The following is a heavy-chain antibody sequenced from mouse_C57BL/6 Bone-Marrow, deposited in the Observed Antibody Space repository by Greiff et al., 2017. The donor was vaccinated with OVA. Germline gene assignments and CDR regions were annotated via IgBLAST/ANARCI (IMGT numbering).Heavy chain of an antibody. CDR3: ARPRSSYPAWFAY. D-gene: IGHD1-1*01. CDR2: IFPGSGST. Sequence: VQLQQSGPELVRPGASVKISCKAPGYTFTSHWMQWVRQRPGQGLEWIGEIFPGSGSTYYNEKFKGKATLTVDTSSSTAYMRLSSLTSEDSAVYYCARPRSSYPAWFAYWGQGTLVTVSA. J-gene: IGHJ3*01. V-gene: IGHV1-56*01. CDR1: GYTFTSHW.